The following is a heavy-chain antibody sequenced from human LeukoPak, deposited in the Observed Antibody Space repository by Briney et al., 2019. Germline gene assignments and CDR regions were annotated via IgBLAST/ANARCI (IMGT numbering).Heavy chain of an antibody. CDR2: VNPDAGNT. J-gene: IGHJ4*02. CDR1: GYSFTTFH. D-gene: IGHD1-1*01. CDR3: ARGGFLTSGYLDS. V-gene: IGHV1-8*03. Sequence: ASVKVSCKAAGYSFTTFHINWVRQAPGQGPEWMGWVNPDAGNTGFAQKFQGRVTITQNSSLTTVYMELSSLTSEDTAIYFCARGGFLTSGYLDSWSQGTLITVSS.